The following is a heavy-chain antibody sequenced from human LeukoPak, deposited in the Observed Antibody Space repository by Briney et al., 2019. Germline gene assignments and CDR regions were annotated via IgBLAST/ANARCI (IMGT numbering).Heavy chain of an antibody. CDR3: AKDRTYYDSSIDSDY. Sequence: GGSLRLSCAASGFTFSSYAMSWVRQAPGKGLEWVSVITGSGGSTYYADSVKGRFTISSDNSKNTLYLQMSSLRAGDTAVYYCAKDRTYYDSSIDSDYWGQGTLVTVSS. CDR2: ITGSGGST. V-gene: IGHV3-23*01. CDR1: GFTFSSYA. J-gene: IGHJ4*02. D-gene: IGHD3-22*01.